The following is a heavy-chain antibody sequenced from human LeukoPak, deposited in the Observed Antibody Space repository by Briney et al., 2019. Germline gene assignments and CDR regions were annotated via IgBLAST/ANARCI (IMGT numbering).Heavy chain of an antibody. CDR3: VRRQPSYLRFLEWLLFDY. V-gene: IGHV4-30-2*01. CDR1: GGSINSGGYY. CDR2: IYHGGST. J-gene: IGHJ4*02. D-gene: IGHD3-3*01. Sequence: SETLSLTCTVSGGSINSGGYYWSWIRQPPGKGLEWIGYIYHGGSTYYNPSLKSRVTISVDTSKNQFSLKLSSVTAADTAVYYCVRRQPSYLRFLEWLLFDYWGQGTLVTVSS.